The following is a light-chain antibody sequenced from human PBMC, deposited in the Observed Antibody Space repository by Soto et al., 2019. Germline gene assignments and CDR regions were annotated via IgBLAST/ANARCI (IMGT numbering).Light chain of an antibody. CDR1: QSVTNNY. J-gene: IGKJ4*02. V-gene: IGKV3-20*01. Sequence: DIVLTPSPGTLSLSPGERATLSCRASQSVTNNYIAWFQQKSGQAPRLLRYATSTMAPGIPDRFSGSGSATDFSLTISRLEPEDSAVYYCQHFGNPQRTFCRGTKVDI. CDR3: QHFGNPQRT. CDR2: ATS.